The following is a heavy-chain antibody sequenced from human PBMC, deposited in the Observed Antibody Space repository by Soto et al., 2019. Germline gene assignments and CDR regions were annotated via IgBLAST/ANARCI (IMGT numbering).Heavy chain of an antibody. CDR2: FIPIFGTA. V-gene: IGHV1-69*13. CDR3: ARDSSYDSSGYYRGPYYYYGMDV. Sequence: SVKVSCKASGGTFSSYAISWVRQAPGQRLEWKGGFIPIFGTANYAQKFQGRVTITADESTSTAYMELSSLRSEDTAVYYCARDSSYDSSGYYRGPYYYYGMDVWGQGTTVTVSS. CDR1: GGTFSSYA. J-gene: IGHJ6*02. D-gene: IGHD3-22*01.